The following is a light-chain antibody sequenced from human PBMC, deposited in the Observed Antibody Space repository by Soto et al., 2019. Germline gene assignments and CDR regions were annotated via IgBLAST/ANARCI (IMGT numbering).Light chain of an antibody. Sequence: QAVVTQSPSASASLGASVKLTCTLSRGYSTNAIAWHHQQSEKGPRFLMKINYDGTHSKGDGFFDRFSGSSSGAERHLSISSLQSEDEADYYCQSLGTGIQVFGGGTKVTVL. CDR1: RGYSTNA. V-gene: IGLV4-69*01. CDR3: QSLGTGIQV. J-gene: IGLJ3*02. CDR2: INYDGTH.